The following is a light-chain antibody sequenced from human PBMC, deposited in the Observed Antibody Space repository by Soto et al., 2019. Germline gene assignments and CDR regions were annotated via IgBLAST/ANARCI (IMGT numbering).Light chain of an antibody. CDR1: QSVSSSY. J-gene: IGKJ5*01. CDR3: QQRNSRPSIT. Sequence: EIVLTQSPGTLSLSPGERATLSCRASQSVSSSYLAWYQQKPGQAPRLLIYGASSRATGIPARFSGSGAGTDFTLTISSLEPEDFAVYYCQQRNSRPSITFGQGTRLEIK. CDR2: GAS. V-gene: IGKV3D-20*02.